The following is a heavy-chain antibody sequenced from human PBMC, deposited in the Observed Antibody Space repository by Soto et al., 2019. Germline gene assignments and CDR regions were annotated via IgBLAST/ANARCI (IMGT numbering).Heavy chain of an antibody. J-gene: IGHJ6*02. CDR2: IIPIFGTA. Sequence: QVQLVQSGAEVKKPGSSVKVSCKASGGTFSSYAISWVRQAPGQGLEWMGGIIPIFGTANYAQKFQGRVMITADESTSTAYMELSSLRSEDTAVYYCARGGSYGDYVGYYYYGMDVWGQGTTVTVSS. CDR1: GGTFSSYA. V-gene: IGHV1-69*01. D-gene: IGHD4-17*01. CDR3: ARGGSYGDYVGYYYYGMDV.